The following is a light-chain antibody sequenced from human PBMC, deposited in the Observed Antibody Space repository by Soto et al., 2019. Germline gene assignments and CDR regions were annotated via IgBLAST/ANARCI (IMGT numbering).Light chain of an antibody. J-gene: IGKJ3*01. CDR2: AAS. CDR1: QTIVNY. V-gene: IGKV1-39*01. CDR3: QQSLSVPFT. Sequence: DIQLTQSPSSLSASVGDRVTITCRASQTIVNYLNWYQQKPGKAPNLLIYAASRLQIGVPSRFSGSGSATDFSLTISSLQPEDFATYFCQQSLSVPFTFGPGTKVDIK.